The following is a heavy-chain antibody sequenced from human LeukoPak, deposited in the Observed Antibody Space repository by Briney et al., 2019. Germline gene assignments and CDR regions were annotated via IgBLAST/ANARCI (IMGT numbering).Heavy chain of an antibody. CDR1: GFTFSSYG. CDR3: AKDLGAESPYFDY. J-gene: IGHJ4*02. CDR2: ISGSGGST. V-gene: IGHV3-23*01. Sequence: GGSLRLSCGASGFTFSSYGMSWVRQAPGKGLEWVSAISGSGGSTYYADSVKGRFTISRDNSKNTLYLQMNSLRAEDTAVYYCAKDLGAESPYFDYWGQGTLVTVSS.